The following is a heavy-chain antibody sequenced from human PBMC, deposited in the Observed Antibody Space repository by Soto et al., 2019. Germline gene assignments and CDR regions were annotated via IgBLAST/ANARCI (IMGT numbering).Heavy chain of an antibody. J-gene: IGHJ4*02. CDR1: GDTFTTNS. D-gene: IGHD2-8*01. CDR3: ARGLLYATTYFDY. Sequence: QVQLVQSGAEVKKPGSSVKVSCKASGDTFTTNSLNWVRQAPGQGLEWMGGIIPVVGTTKYAQKYQDRVTSSGDKSTNTAYMERRSLRSDDTAVYYCARGLLYATTYFDYWCQGTPVTVSS. V-gene: IGHV1-69*06. CDR2: IIPVVGTT.